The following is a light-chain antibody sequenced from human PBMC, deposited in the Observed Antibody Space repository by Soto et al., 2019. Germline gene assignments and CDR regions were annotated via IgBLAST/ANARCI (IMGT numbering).Light chain of an antibody. V-gene: IGKV3-15*01. J-gene: IGKJ1*01. CDR3: QQYNNWPLT. CDR1: QSVSSI. Sequence: EIVMTQSPATLSVSPGERATLSCMASQSVSSILAWYQQKPGQAPRLLIYGASTRATGIPARFSGSGSGTDFTLTISSLQSEDFGFSYCQQYNNWPLTFGQGTKVDIK. CDR2: GAS.